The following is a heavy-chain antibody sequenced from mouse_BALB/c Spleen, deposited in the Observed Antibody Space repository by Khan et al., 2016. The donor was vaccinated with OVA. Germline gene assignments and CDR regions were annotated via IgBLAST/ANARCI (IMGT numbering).Heavy chain of an antibody. D-gene: IGHD1-2*01. CDR3: ARRNYCGYTFAY. J-gene: IGHJ3*01. V-gene: IGHV1-77*01. CDR2: ISPGSGDT. CDR1: GYTFTDYY. Sequence: QVQLKESGAELARPGASVKLSCKASGYTFTDYYINWVKQRTGQGLEWIGEISPGSGDTYYNERFKGKATLTADKYSSHAYMQLSSLTSEASAVYFCARRNYCGYTFAYWGQGTLVTVSA.